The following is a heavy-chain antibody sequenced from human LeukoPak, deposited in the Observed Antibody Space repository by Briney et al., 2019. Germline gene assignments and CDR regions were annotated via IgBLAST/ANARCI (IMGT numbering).Heavy chain of an antibody. V-gene: IGHV1-69*04. CDR1: GGTFSSYA. CDR3: AVGDTAMVTAHAPFDY. J-gene: IGHJ4*02. D-gene: IGHD5-18*01. CDR2: IIPIFGIA. Sequence: GASVKVSCKASGGTFSSYAISCVRQAPGQRLEWMGRIIPIFGIANYAQKFQGRVTITADKSTSTAYMELSSLRSEDTAVYYCAVGDTAMVTAHAPFDYWGQGTLVTVSS.